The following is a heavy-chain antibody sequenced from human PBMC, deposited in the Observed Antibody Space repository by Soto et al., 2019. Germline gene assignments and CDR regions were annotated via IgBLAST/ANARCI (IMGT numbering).Heavy chain of an antibody. D-gene: IGHD2-21*01. Sequence: GGSLRLSCVASEFTFSSYWMTWVRQSPGKGLEWVANIKQDGTEKYYVDSVKGRFTISRDNAKSSLYLQMNSLRAEDTAVSYWAGGRRSLAYGSRFCSWGKGTLVAVSS. CDR2: IKQDGTEK. J-gene: IGHJ4*02. CDR3: AGGRRSLAYGSRFCS. V-gene: IGHV3-7*01. CDR1: EFTFSSYW.